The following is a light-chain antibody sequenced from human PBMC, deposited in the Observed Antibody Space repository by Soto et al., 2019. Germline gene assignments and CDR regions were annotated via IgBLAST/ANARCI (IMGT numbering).Light chain of an antibody. CDR1: QSVSSSY. CDR3: QQYGYSPET. J-gene: IGKJ1*01. CDR2: GTS. V-gene: IGKV3-20*01. Sequence: EIVLTQSPGTLSLSPGERATLSCRASQSVSSSYLAWYKQKPGQAPRVXIYGTSSRATGIPDRFSGSGSGTEFSLTISRLQPEDFEVYYCQQYGYSPETFGQGTKVDIK.